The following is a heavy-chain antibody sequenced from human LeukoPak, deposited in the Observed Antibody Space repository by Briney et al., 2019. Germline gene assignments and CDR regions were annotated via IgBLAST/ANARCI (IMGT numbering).Heavy chain of an antibody. D-gene: IGHD6-6*01. Sequence: PSETLSLTCTVSGGSISSYYWSWIRQPPGKGLEWIGYIYYSGSTNYNPSLKSRVTISVDTSKNQFSLKLSSVTAADTAVYYCARHRQSIAARSDAFDIWGQGTMVTVSS. V-gene: IGHV4-59*08. CDR2: IYYSGST. J-gene: IGHJ3*02. CDR1: GGSISSYY. CDR3: ARHRQSIAARSDAFDI.